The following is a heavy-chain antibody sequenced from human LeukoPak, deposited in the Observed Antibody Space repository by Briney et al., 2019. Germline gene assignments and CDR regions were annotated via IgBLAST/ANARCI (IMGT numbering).Heavy chain of an antibody. Sequence: SETLSLTCAVYGGSFSGYYWSWIRQPPGKGLEWIGEINHSGSTNYNPSLKSRVTISVDTSKNQFSLKLSSVTAADTAVYYCARGPDIVVVPAAKRDAFDIWGQGTMVTVSS. CDR2: INHSGST. D-gene: IGHD2-2*01. J-gene: IGHJ3*02. CDR1: GGSFSGYY. V-gene: IGHV4-34*01. CDR3: ARGPDIVVVPAAKRDAFDI.